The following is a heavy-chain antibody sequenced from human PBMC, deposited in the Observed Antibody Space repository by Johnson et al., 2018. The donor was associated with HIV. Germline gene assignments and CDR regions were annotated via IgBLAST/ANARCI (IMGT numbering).Heavy chain of an antibody. CDR1: GFTFSDYY. CDR2: ISGSGGST. D-gene: IGHD5-24*01. J-gene: IGHJ3*02. Sequence: QVQLVESGGGLVKPGGSLRLSCAASGFTFSDYYMSWIRQAPGKGLEWVSAISGSGGSTYYAASVKGRFTISRDNAKNSLYLQMNSLRAEDTAVYYCARVEMATIYIWGQGTMVTVSS. CDR3: ARVEMATIYI. V-gene: IGHV3-11*04.